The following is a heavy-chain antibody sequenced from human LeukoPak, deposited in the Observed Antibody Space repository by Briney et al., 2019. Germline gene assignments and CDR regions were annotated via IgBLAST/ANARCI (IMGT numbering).Heavy chain of an antibody. J-gene: IGHJ4*02. V-gene: IGHV3-23*01. CDR3: AKRMIETFSYYFDY. CDR1: GFTFSSYA. D-gene: IGHD2-15*01. Sequence: GGALRLSCAASGFTFSSYAMTWVRQAAGKGLEWVSAISGSGGRTYCADSVKGRITIARDISKNTLYRQMNSVRAEGTAVYYCAKRMIETFSYYFDYWGQGTLVTVSS. CDR2: ISGSGGRT.